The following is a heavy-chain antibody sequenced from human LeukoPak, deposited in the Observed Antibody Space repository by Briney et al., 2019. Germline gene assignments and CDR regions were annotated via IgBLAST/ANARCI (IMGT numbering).Heavy chain of an antibody. V-gene: IGHV4-31*03. CDR2: IYYSGST. Sequence: SETLSLTCTVSGGSISSGGYYWSWIRQHPGKGLEWIGYIYYSGSTYYNPSLKSRVTISVDTSKNQFSLKLSSVTAADTAVYNCARESPTEGSYYYYGMDVWGQGTTVTVSS. CDR1: GGSISSGGYY. J-gene: IGHJ6*02. CDR3: ARESPTEGSYYYYGMDV. D-gene: IGHD2-15*01.